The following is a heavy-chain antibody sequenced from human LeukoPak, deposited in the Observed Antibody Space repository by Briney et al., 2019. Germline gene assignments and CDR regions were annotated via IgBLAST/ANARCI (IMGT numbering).Heavy chain of an antibody. J-gene: IGHJ3*01. CDR3: VRSYLDSPMGWALDV. V-gene: IGHV2-70*11. CDR1: GFSLTNFGVY. D-gene: IGHD5-18*01. Sequence: SGPVLVKPTQPLTLTCTLSGFSLTNFGVYIYWIRQPPGKALEWLARIDWDDDTHYSASLRTRLSISKDTSGNQVVLTVTNMDPVDTGTYYCVRSYLDSPMGWALDVWGQGTVVTVSS. CDR2: IDWDDDT.